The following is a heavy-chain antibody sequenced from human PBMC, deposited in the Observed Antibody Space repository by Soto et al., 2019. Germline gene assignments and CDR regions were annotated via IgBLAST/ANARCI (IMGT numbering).Heavy chain of an antibody. D-gene: IGHD3-10*01. J-gene: IGHJ5*02. Sequence: SLTCAVYGGSFSGYYWSWIRQPPGKGLEWIGEINHSGSTNYNPSLKSRVTISVDTSKNQFSLKLSSVTAADTAVYYCARVTMVRGVIMFFHRLVPLSVPWGQGTLVTVSS. CDR1: GGSFSGYY. V-gene: IGHV4-34*01. CDR3: ARVTMVRGVIMFFHRLVPLSVP. CDR2: INHSGST.